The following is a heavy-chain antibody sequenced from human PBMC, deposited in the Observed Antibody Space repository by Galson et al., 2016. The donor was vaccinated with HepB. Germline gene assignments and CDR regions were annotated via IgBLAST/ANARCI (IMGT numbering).Heavy chain of an antibody. Sequence: SLRLSCAASGFAFEEYTMHWVRQVPGKGLEWVSLITLSGGYTYDADSVKGRFTISRDNSKNSLYLQMNSLRPEDTALYYCANERGKYFENWGQGTLVTVSS. CDR2: ITLSGGYT. J-gene: IGHJ4*02. CDR3: ANERGKYFEN. V-gene: IGHV3-43*01. CDR1: GFAFEEYT.